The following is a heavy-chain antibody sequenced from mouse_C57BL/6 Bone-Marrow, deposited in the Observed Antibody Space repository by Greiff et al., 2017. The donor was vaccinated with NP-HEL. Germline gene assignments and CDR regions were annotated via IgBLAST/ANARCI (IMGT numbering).Heavy chain of an antibody. CDR2: IDPSDSET. J-gene: IGHJ1*03. Sequence: VQLQQSGAELVRPGSSVKLSCKASGYTFTSYWMHWVKQRPIQGLEWIGNIDPSDSETHYNQKFKDKATLTVDKSSSTAYMQLSSLTSEDSAVYYCARGIITTVVRYFDVWGTGTTVTVSS. D-gene: IGHD1-1*01. V-gene: IGHV1-52*01. CDR1: GYTFTSYW. CDR3: ARGIITTVVRYFDV.